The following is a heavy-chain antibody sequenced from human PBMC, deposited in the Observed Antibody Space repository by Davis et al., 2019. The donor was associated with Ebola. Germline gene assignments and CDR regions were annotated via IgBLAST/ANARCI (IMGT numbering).Heavy chain of an antibody. CDR1: GFTVSSNY. CDR3: AKGSGYSSSLEDY. D-gene: IGHD6-13*01. J-gene: IGHJ4*02. CDR2: IYSGGST. V-gene: IGHV3-53*01. Sequence: PGGSLRLSCAASGFTVSSNYMSWVRQAPGKGLEWVSVIYSGGSTYYADSVKGRFTISRDNSKNTLYLQMNSLRAEDTAVYYCAKGSGYSSSLEDYWGQGTLVTVSS.